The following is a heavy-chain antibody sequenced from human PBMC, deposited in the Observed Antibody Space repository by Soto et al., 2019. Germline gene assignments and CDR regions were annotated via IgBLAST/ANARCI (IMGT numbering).Heavy chain of an antibody. CDR3: AREYLDYGPDV. CDR2: IPYDGGNR. J-gene: IGHJ6*02. Sequence: VGSLRLSXAASGFSFGRHAMRWVRQATGKGLEWVASIPYDGGNRKYADSVKGRFTISRDNAKDMLYLHMSSLGPDDTSVYYCAREYLDYGPDVWGQGTSVTVSS. V-gene: IGHV3-30-3*01. CDR1: GFSFGRHA.